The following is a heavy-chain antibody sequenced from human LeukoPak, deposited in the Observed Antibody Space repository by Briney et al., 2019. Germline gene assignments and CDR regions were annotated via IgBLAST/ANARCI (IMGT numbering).Heavy chain of an antibody. V-gene: IGHV3-23*01. CDR2: ITSSGGST. D-gene: IGHD3-10*02. CDR3: ARDLCWGCFDD. CDR1: GFTFNTYG. Sequence: PGGTLRLSCGASGFTFNTYGMTWVRQAPGKGLEWVSAITSSGGSTYYGDSVKGRFTISRDNSRNTLYLQMNSLRVDDTAVYYCARDLCWGCFDDWGQGNLVTVSS. J-gene: IGHJ4*02.